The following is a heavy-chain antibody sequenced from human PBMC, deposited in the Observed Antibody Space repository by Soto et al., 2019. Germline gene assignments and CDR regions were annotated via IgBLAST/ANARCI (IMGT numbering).Heavy chain of an antibody. D-gene: IGHD3-10*01. CDR1: GYTFTNYG. J-gene: IGHJ5*02. Sequence: ASVKVSCKASGYTFTNYGISWVRQAPGQGLEWMGWINVYNGNTKYAQKVQGRVTMTTDTSTSTAYMELRSLKSDDTALYYCARGVGSGSYYNQYNWFDPWGQGTLVTVSS. CDR3: ARGVGSGSYYNQYNWFDP. CDR2: INVYNGNT. V-gene: IGHV1-18*01.